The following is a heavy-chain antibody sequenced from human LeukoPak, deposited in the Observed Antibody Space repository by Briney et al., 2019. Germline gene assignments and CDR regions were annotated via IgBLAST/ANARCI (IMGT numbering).Heavy chain of an antibody. J-gene: IGHJ5*02. CDR3: VRGGPSTWS. CDR2: INDDGSDT. CDR1: GFTFKLYW. Sequence: GGSLRPSCAVSGFTFKLYWMHWVRQAPGKGPVWVSRINDDGSDTTYADSVKGRFTISRDDAKNMLFLQMNSLRAEDTAVYYCVRGGPSTWSWGQGTLATVSS. D-gene: IGHD2-15*01. V-gene: IGHV3-74*01.